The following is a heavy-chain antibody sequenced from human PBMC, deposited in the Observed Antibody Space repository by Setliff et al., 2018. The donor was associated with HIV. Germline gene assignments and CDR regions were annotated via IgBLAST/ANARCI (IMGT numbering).Heavy chain of an antibody. CDR2: IWYDGSNK. V-gene: IGHV3-33*01. D-gene: IGHD2-2*01. Sequence: SGGSLRLSCAASGFTFSSYGMHWVRQAPGKGLEWVAVIWYDGSNKYYADSVKGRFTISRDNSKNTLYLQMNSLRAGDTAVYYCARDSIYQGGMSDDAFDIWGQGTMVTVSS. CDR3: ARDSIYQGGMSDDAFDI. J-gene: IGHJ3*02. CDR1: GFTFSSYG.